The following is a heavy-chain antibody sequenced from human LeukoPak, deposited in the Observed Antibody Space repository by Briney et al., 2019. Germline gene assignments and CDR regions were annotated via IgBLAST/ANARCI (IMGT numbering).Heavy chain of an antibody. J-gene: IGHJ3*02. CDR2: ISSSSSYT. CDR3: ARDPGGDYEPSAFDI. Sequence: GGSLRLSCAASGFTFSDYYMSWIPQAPGNGLEWGSYISSSSSYTNYADSVKGRFTISRDNAKNSLYLQMNSLRAEDTAVYYCARDPGGDYEPSAFDIWGQGTMVTVSS. D-gene: IGHD4-17*01. CDR1: GFTFSDYY. V-gene: IGHV3-11*06.